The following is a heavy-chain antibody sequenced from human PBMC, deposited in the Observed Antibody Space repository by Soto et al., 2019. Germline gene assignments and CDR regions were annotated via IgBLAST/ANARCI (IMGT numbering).Heavy chain of an antibody. Sequence: ASVKVSCKASGYTFTSYGISWVRQAPGQGLEGIGWISAYNGNTNYAQKLQGRVTMTTDTSTSTDYMELRSLRSDDTAVYYCARQSVLPNAFDIWGQGTMVTVSS. V-gene: IGHV1-18*01. CDR2: ISAYNGNT. J-gene: IGHJ3*02. CDR3: ARQSVLPNAFDI. CDR1: GYTFTSYG.